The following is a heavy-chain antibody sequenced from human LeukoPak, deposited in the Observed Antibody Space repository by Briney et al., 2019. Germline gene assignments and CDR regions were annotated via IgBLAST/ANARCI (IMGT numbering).Heavy chain of an antibody. D-gene: IGHD4-17*01. V-gene: IGHV4-59*12. Sequence: PSETLSLTCTVSAGSISSYYWSWIRQPPGKGLEWIGYIYSSGSTNYNPSLKSRVTISVDTSKNQFSLKLSSVTAADTAVYYCARAGDYGDYDYWGQGTLVTVSS. CDR3: ARAGDYGDYDY. J-gene: IGHJ4*02. CDR2: IYSSGST. CDR1: AGSISSYY.